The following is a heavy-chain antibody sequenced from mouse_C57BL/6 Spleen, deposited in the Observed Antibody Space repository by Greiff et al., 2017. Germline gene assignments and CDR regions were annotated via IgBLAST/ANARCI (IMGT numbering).Heavy chain of an antibody. CDR2: INYDGSST. J-gene: IGHJ2*01. V-gene: IGHV5-16*01. Sequence: EVMLVESEGGLVQPGSSMKLSCTASGFTFSDYYMAWVRQVPEKGLEWVANINYDGSSTYYLDSLKSRFIISRDNAKNLLYLQMSSLKSEDTATYYCARDRSYGYFDYWGHGTTLTFSS. CDR1: GFTFSDYY. CDR3: ARDRSYGYFDY. D-gene: IGHD1-1*01.